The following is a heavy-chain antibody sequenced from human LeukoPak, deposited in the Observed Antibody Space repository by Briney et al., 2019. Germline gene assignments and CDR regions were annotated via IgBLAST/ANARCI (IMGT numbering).Heavy chain of an antibody. CDR3: ARDGYSGSWYLSHDAFDI. CDR1: GYTFTNYG. CDR2: ITTYNGDT. D-gene: IGHD6-13*01. Sequence: GASVKVSCKTSGYTFTNYGINWVRQAPGQGLEWIGWITTYNGDTNYAQKLQGRVTMTTDTSTSTAYMELRSLRSDDTAVYYCARDGYSGSWYLSHDAFDIWGQGTMVTVSS. J-gene: IGHJ3*02. V-gene: IGHV1-18*01.